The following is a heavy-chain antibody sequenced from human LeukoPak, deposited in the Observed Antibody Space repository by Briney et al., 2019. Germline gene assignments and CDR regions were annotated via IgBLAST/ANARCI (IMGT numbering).Heavy chain of an antibody. CDR2: IYYSGST. CDR3: ARKAWRSNFDY. Sequence: PSQTLSLTCTVSGGSISSGGYYWSWLRQHPGKGLEWIGYIYYSGSTYYNPSLKSRVTISVDTSKNQFSLKLSSVTAADTAVYYCARKAWRSNFDYWGQGTLVTVSS. J-gene: IGHJ4*02. CDR1: GGSISSGGYY. V-gene: IGHV4-31*03.